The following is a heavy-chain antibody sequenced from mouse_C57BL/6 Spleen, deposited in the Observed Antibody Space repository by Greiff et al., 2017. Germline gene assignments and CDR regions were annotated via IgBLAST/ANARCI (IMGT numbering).Heavy chain of an antibody. V-gene: IGHV5-6*01. D-gene: IGHD2-3*01. J-gene: IGHJ2*01. CDR3: ARGGDGNFDY. CDR2: ISSGGSYT. CDR1: GFTFSSYG. Sequence: EVQLVESGGDLVKPGGSLKLSCAASGFTFSSYGMSWVRQTPDKRLEWVATISSGGSYTYYPDSVTGRFTISRDNAKNTLYLQMSSLKSEDTAMYYCARGGDGNFDYWGQGTTLTVSS.